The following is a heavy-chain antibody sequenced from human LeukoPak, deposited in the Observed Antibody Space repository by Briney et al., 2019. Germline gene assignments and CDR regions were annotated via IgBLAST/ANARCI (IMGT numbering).Heavy chain of an antibody. D-gene: IGHD6-19*01. CDR3: ARESSSEWFDP. CDR2: INHSGST. V-gene: IGHV4-34*01. CDR1: GGSFSGYY. Sequence: PSETLSLTCAVYGGSFSGYYWSWIRQPPGKGLEWIGEINHSGSTNYNPSLKSRVTISVDTSKNQFSLKLSSVTAADTAVYYCARESSSEWFDPWGQGTLVTVSS. J-gene: IGHJ5*02.